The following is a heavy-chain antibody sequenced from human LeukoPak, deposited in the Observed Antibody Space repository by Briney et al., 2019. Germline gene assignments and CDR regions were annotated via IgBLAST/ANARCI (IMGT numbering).Heavy chain of an antibody. V-gene: IGHV3-23*01. J-gene: IGHJ4*02. CDR3: ATVRYFDWYYFDH. D-gene: IGHD3-9*01. CDR2: ISGSGSST. Sequence: GGSLRLSCAASGFTFSTYAMNWVRQAPGKGLDWVSGISGSGSSTYYADSVKGRFTISRDNSKNTLYLQMNSLRAEDTAVYYCATVRYFDWYYFDHWGQGALVTVSS. CDR1: GFTFSTYA.